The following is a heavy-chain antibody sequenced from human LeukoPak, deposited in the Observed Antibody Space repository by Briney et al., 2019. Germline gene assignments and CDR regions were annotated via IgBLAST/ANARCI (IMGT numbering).Heavy chain of an antibody. CDR2: IWYDGSNK. J-gene: IGHJ4*02. V-gene: IGHV3-33*01. CDR1: GFTFSSYG. CDR3: ARSGLYRSSWRNDY. D-gene: IGHD6-13*01. Sequence: GGSLRLSSAASGFTFSSYGMHWVRQAPGKGLEWVAVIWYDGSNKYYADSVKGRFTISRDNSENTLYLQMNSLRAEDTAVYYCARSGLYRSSWRNDYWGQGTLVTVSS.